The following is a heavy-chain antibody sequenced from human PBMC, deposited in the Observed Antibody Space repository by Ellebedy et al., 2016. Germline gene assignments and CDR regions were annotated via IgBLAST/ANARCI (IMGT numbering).Heavy chain of an antibody. CDR1: GFNFDVYG. J-gene: IGHJ5*02. CDR2: ISFDGKTK. V-gene: IGHV3-30*18. Sequence: GESLKISCTASGFNFDVYGMHWVRQAPAKGLEWVALISFDGKTKYYADSVRGRFTISSDNSKKTLYLEMHSLRGADTAIYYCSKGPRFEDWFEPWGQGTLVTVS. CDR3: SKGPRFEDWFEP.